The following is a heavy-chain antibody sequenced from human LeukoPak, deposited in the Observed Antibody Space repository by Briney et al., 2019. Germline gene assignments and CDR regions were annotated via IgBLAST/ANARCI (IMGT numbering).Heavy chain of an antibody. Sequence: SETLSLTCAVAGGSISSSNWWSWVRQPPGKGLEWIGYIYYSGSTNYNPSLKSRVTISVDTSKNQFSLKLSSVTAADTAVYYCARVKAAAGTHWFDPWGQGTLVTVSS. V-gene: IGHV4-4*02. CDR3: ARVKAAAGTHWFDP. D-gene: IGHD6-13*01. J-gene: IGHJ5*02. CDR2: IYYSGST. CDR1: GGSISSSNW.